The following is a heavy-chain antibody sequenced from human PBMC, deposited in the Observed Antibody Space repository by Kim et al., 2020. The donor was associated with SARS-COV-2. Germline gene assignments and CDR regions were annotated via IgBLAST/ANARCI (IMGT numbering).Heavy chain of an antibody. CDR2: WSP. Sequence: WSPEYATSVKRRLTIIPDTSKNKLSLQLNSVAPDDTAIYYCARGGRYYDYWGQGTLVTVSS. D-gene: IGHD1-26*01. V-gene: IGHV6-1*01. CDR3: ARGGRYYDY. J-gene: IGHJ4*02.